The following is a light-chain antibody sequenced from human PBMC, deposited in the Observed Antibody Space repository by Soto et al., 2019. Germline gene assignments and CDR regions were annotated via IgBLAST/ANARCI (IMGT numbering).Light chain of an antibody. CDR2: GAS. J-gene: IGKJ1*01. CDR1: QSVTSSY. V-gene: IGKV3-20*01. Sequence: EIVLTQSPGTLSLSPGERATLSCRASQSVTSSYLAWYQQKPGQAPRLLIYGASSRATGISDRFSGSGSGTDFTLTISRLEPEDFAVYYCQQYDSSPRTFGQGTMVEIK. CDR3: QQYDSSPRT.